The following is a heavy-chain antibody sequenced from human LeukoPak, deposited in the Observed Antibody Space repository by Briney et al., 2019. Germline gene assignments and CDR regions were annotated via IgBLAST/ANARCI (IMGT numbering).Heavy chain of an antibody. D-gene: IGHD3-10*01. Sequence: ASVKVSCKASGYSFTGYYMHWVRQAPGQGLEWMGWMNPNSGGTDYPQKFQGRVTMTRDTSITTAYMELSRLTSDDTAVYNCATWGGYGSGSYFDYWGQGTLVTVSS. CDR3: ATWGGYGSGSYFDY. J-gene: IGHJ4*02. CDR1: GYSFTGYY. CDR2: MNPNSGGT. V-gene: IGHV1-2*02.